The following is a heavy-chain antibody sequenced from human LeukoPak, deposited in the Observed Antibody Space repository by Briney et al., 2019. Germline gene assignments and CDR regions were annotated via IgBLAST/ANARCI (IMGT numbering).Heavy chain of an antibody. CDR1: GFTFSSYW. D-gene: IGHD6-13*01. CDR3: TSGAAAGTGYYYYYYYMDV. Sequence: GGSLRLSCAASGFTFSSYWMTWVRQAPGKGLEWVANIGEDGSEKYYVDSVKGRFTISRDNAKNSLYLQVNSLKTEDTAVYYCTSGAAAGTGYYYYYYYMDVWGKGTTVTVSS. V-gene: IGHV3-7*03. CDR2: IGEDGSEK. J-gene: IGHJ6*03.